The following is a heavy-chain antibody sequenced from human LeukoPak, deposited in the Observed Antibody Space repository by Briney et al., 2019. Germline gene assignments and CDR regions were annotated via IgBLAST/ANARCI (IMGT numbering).Heavy chain of an antibody. CDR2: ISSSSSYI. D-gene: IGHD5-12*01. CDR1: GFTFSSYS. V-gene: IGHV3-21*01. Sequence: GGSLRLSCAASGFTFSSYSMNWVRQAPGKWLEWVSSISSSSSYIYYADSVKGRFTIYRDNAKNSLYLQMNSLRAEDTAVYYCARDGIVATQPDAFDIWGQGTMVTVSS. CDR3: ARDGIVATQPDAFDI. J-gene: IGHJ3*02.